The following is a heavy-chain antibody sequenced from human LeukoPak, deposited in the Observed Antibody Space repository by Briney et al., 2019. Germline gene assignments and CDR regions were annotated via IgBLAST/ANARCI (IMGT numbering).Heavy chain of an antibody. Sequence: PGGSLRLSCAASGFTFSSDGMHWVRQAPGKGLEWVAFIRHDGSKKYHADSVKGRFTTSRDNSKNTLDLQMNSLRPEDTAVYYCAKSGDGYRFDYWGQGTLVTVSS. CDR2: IRHDGSKK. D-gene: IGHD5-24*01. J-gene: IGHJ4*02. CDR1: GFTFSSDG. CDR3: AKSGDGYRFDY. V-gene: IGHV3-30*02.